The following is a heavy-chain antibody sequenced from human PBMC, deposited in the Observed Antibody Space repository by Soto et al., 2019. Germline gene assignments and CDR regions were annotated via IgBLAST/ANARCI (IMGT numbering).Heavy chain of an antibody. V-gene: IGHV1-18*01. J-gene: IGHJ6*02. CDR3: ARNGGSFYDILSGPQSVGLYYYYGMDV. CDR2: ISAYNGNT. Sequence: GASVKVSWKASGYTFTSSGISWGRQAPGQGLEWMGWISAYNGNTNYAQKLQGRVTMTPDTSTSTAYMALRSLRSEDTGVYYCARNGGSFYDILSGPQSVGLYYYYGMDVWGQGTTVTVSS. D-gene: IGHD3-9*01. CDR1: GYTFTSSG.